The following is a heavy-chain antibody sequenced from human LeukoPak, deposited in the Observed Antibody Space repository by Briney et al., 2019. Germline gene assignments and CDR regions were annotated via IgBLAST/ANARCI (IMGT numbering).Heavy chain of an antibody. CDR1: GYTFTSYD. CDR3: ARTSEGVTTFDY. D-gene: IGHD4-17*01. CDR2: INPNSGGT. J-gene: IGHJ4*02. V-gene: IGHV1-2*02. Sequence: GASVKVSCKASGYTFTSYDINWVRQAPGQGLEWMGWINPNSGGTNYAQKFQGRVTMTRDTSISTAYMDLSRLTSDDTAVYYCARTSEGVTTFDYWGQGTLVTVSS.